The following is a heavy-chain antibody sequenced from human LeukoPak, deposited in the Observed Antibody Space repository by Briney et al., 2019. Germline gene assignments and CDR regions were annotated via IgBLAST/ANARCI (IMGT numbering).Heavy chain of an antibody. CDR2: ISGSDAGT. CDR3: AKAPLGRCTGAICYSFDY. CDR1: GFTFSSYH. D-gene: IGHD2-15*01. V-gene: IGHV3-23*01. J-gene: IGHJ4*02. Sequence: GGSLRLSCEVSGFTFSSYHMNWVRQAPGRGLEWVSAISGSDAGTYYADSVKGRFTISRDNSKNTLYLQMNSLRAEDAAVYYCAKAPLGRCTGAICYSFDYWGQGTLVTVSS.